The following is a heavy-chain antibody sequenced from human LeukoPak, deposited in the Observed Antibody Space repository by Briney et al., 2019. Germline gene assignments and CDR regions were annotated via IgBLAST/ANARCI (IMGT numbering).Heavy chain of an antibody. V-gene: IGHV5-51*01. J-gene: IGHJ6*03. Sequence: GESLKISCQGSGYSFSTYWIGWVRQRPGKGLEWMGIIYPGDSDTRYSPSFQGQVTISADKSISTAYLQWSSLKASDTAMYYCARTGQPSFYRYMDVWGKGTTVTVSS. CDR3: ARTGQPSFYRYMDV. CDR2: IYPGDSDT. D-gene: IGHD1-1*01. CDR1: GYSFSTYW.